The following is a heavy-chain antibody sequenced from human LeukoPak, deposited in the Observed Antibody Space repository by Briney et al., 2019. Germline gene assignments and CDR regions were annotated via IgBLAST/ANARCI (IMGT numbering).Heavy chain of an antibody. J-gene: IGHJ4*02. V-gene: IGHV3-23*01. CDR3: ARDGRNYYDRSGYYSALAY. CDR1: GFTFKYYA. D-gene: IGHD3-22*01. Sequence: GGSLRLSCAASGFTFKYYAISWVRQAPGKGLEWVLSVSGTGDNTYYADSVKGRFTSSRDNSKNTLFLQMNSLRADDTAVYYCARDGRNYYDRSGYYSALAYWGQGTLVTVSS. CDR2: VSGTGDNT.